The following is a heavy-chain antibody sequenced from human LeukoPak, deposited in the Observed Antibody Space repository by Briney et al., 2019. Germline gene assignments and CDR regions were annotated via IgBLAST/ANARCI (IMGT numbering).Heavy chain of an antibody. CDR2: INPNSGGT. Sequence: ASVKVSCKASGYTFTGYYMHWVRQAPGQGLEWMGWINPNSGGTNYAQKFQGRVTMTRDTSISTAYMELSRLRSDDTAVYYCARDPRSGSIDAFDIWGQGTMVTVSS. J-gene: IGHJ3*02. V-gene: IGHV1-2*02. CDR1: GYTFTGYY. CDR3: ARDPRSGSIDAFDI. D-gene: IGHD3-10*01.